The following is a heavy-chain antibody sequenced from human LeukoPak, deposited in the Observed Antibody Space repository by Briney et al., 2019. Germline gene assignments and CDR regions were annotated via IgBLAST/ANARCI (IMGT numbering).Heavy chain of an antibody. CDR2: INHSGST. CDR3: ARGGNIVVVPAAIPFDY. CDR1: GGSFSGYY. J-gene: IGHJ4*02. D-gene: IGHD2-2*01. Sequence: SETLSLTCAVYGGSFSGYYWSWIRQPPGKGLEWIREINHSGSTNYNPSLKSRVTISVDTSKNQFSLKLSSVTAADTAVYYCARGGNIVVVPAAIPFDYWGQGTLVTVSS. V-gene: IGHV4-34*01.